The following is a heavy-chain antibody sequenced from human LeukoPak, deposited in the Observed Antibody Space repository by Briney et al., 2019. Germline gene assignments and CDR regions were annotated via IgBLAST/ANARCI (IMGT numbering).Heavy chain of an antibody. D-gene: IGHD2-2*01. J-gene: IGHJ4*02. Sequence: PSETLSLTCAVYGGSFSGYYWSWIRKPPGPGLEWIGEINHSGSSNYNPSLKSRVTISVDTSKNQFSLKLSSVTAADTAVYYCARGVGIVVVPAARRHFDYWGQGTLVTVSS. CDR2: INHSGSS. V-gene: IGHV4-34*01. CDR3: ARGVGIVVVPAARRHFDY. CDR1: GGSFSGYY.